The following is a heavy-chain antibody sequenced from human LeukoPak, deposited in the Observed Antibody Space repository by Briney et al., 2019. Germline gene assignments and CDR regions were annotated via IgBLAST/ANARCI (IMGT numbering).Heavy chain of an antibody. CDR3: ARQRGFLSAYIDL. Sequence: HSETLSLTCAVYGASFSDYYWTWIRQPPGKGLEWIGEINHSGSSNNNPSLKSRVTMSVDTSKNQFSLKLSSVTAADTAVYYCARQRGFLSAYIDLWGRGTPVTVSP. CDR2: INHSGSS. D-gene: IGHD3-3*01. J-gene: IGHJ5*02. CDR1: GASFSDYY. V-gene: IGHV4-34*01.